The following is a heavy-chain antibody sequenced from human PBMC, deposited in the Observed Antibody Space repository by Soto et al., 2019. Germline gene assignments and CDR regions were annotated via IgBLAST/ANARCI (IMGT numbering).Heavy chain of an antibody. D-gene: IGHD3-9*01. CDR1: GGTFSSYT. J-gene: IGHJ6*02. CDR3: ASEEHLGITIFPSYYYGMDV. CDR2: IIPILGIA. Sequence: GASVKVSCKASGGTFSSYTISWVRQAPGQGLEWMGRIIPILGIANYAQKFQGRVTITADESTSTAYMELSSLRSEDTAVYYCASEEHLGITIFPSYYYGMDVWGQGTTVTVSS. V-gene: IGHV1-69*02.